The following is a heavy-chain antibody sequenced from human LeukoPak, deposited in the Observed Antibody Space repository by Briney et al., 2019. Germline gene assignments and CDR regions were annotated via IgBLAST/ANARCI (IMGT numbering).Heavy chain of an antibody. CDR1: GFTFSSYS. D-gene: IGHD6-13*01. J-gene: IGHJ4*02. CDR3: AKDKLGAGGQSDY. CDR2: ISSSSSYI. V-gene: IGHV3-21*01. Sequence: PGGSLRLSCAASGFTFSSYSMNWVRQAPGKGLEWVSSISSSSSYIYYADSVKGRFTISRDNAKNSLYLQMNSLRAEDTAVYYCAKDKLGAGGQSDYWGQGTLVTVSS.